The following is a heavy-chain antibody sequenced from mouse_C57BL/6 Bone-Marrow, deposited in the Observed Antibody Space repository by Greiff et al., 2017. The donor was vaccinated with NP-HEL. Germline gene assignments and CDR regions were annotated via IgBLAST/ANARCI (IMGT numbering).Heavy chain of an antibody. CDR2: ISNGGGST. J-gene: IGHJ2*01. Sequence: VQLQQSGGGLVQPGGSLKLSCAASGFTFSDYYMYWVRQTPEKRLEWVAYISNGGGSTYYPDTVKGRFTISRDNAKNTLYLQMSRLKSEDTAMYYCVAGDYWGQGTTLTVSS. CDR1: GFTFSDYY. CDR3: VAGDY. V-gene: IGHV5-12*01.